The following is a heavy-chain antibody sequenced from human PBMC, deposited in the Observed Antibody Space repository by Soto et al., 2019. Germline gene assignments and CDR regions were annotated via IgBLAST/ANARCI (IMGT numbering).Heavy chain of an antibody. V-gene: IGHV3-30-3*01. Sequence: GGSLRLSCAASGFTFSSYAMHWVRQAPGKGLEWVAVISYDGSNKYYADSVKGRFTTSRDNSKNTLYLQMNSLRAEDTAVYYCARDSMAVAGPFDYWGQGTLVTVSS. CDR2: ISYDGSNK. J-gene: IGHJ4*02. D-gene: IGHD6-19*01. CDR3: ARDSMAVAGPFDY. CDR1: GFTFSSYA.